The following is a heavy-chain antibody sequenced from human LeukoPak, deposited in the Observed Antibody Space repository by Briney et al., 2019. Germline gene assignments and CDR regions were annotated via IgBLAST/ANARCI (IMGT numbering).Heavy chain of an antibody. CDR2: INPSGGST. D-gene: IGHD6-13*01. CDR1: GYTFTSYY. J-gene: IGHJ6*03. CDR3: AREYSISWEANYMHV. Sequence: ASVKVSCKASGYTFTSYYMHWVRQAPGQGLEWMGIINPSGGSTSYAQKFQGRVTMTRDTSTSTVYMELSSLRSEDTAVYYCAREYSISWEANYMHVWGKGTTVTVSS. V-gene: IGHV1-46*01.